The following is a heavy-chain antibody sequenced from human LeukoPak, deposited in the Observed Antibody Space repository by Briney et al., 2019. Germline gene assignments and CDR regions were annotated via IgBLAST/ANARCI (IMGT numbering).Heavy chain of an antibody. CDR3: ASGLLFDY. Sequence: SETLSLTCTVSGGSISSSRYYWGWIRQPPGKGLEWIGSIYYSGSTYYNPSLKSRVTISVDTSKNQFSLKLSSVTAADMAVYYCASGLLFDYWGQGTLVTVSS. J-gene: IGHJ4*02. CDR1: GGSISSSRYY. V-gene: IGHV4-39*01. CDR2: IYYSGST. D-gene: IGHD1-26*01.